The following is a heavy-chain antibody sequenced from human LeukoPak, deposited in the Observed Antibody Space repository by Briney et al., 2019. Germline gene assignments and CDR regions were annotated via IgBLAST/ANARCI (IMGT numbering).Heavy chain of an antibody. V-gene: IGHV3-23*01. Sequence: ETLSLTCAVYGGSFSGYYWSWVRQAPGKGLEWVSAISGSGGSTYYADSVKGRFTISRDNSKNTLYLQMNSLRAEDTAVYYCAMGQDDSSGYYTYYYGMDVWGQGTTVTVSS. CDR3: AMGQDDSSGYYTYYYGMDV. CDR1: GGSFSGYY. CDR2: ISGSGGST. D-gene: IGHD3-22*01. J-gene: IGHJ6*02.